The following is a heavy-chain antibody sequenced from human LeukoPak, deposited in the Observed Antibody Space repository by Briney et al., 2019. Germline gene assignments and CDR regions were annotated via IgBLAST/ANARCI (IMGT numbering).Heavy chain of an antibody. Sequence: GGSLRLSCAASGFTFSSYAMSWVRQAPGKGLQWVATINGSGGSTYYADSVKGRFTISRDNSKNTLYLQLKSLRAEDRAVYYCATGGYCSSPSCLGSDGWFDPWGQGTLVTVSS. CDR3: ATGGYCSSPSCLGSDGWFDP. D-gene: IGHD2-2*03. CDR2: INGSGGST. CDR1: GFTFSSYA. J-gene: IGHJ5*02. V-gene: IGHV3-23*01.